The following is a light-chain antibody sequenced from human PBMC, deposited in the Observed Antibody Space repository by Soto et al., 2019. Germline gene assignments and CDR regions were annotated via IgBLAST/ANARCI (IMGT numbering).Light chain of an antibody. CDR3: QVWDSDSDHVV. CDR2: DDR. V-gene: IGLV3-21*02. CDR1: NLEFKS. J-gene: IGLJ2*01. Sequence: SYELTQPPSVSVAPGQTASISCGGYNLEFKSVHWYQQRPGQAPVLVVFDDRDRTSGIPDRFSGASSGNTATLTISRVEAGDEYDCYCQVWDSDSDHVVFGGGTKLTVL.